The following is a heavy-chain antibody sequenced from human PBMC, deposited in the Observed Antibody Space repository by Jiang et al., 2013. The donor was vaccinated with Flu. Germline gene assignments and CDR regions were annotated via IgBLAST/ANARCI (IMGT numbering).Heavy chain of an antibody. D-gene: IGHD3-3*01. CDR1: GHNVSSDSAA. Sequence: GPGLVKPSQILSLTCVISGHNVSSDSAAWTWIRQSPSRGLEWLGRAYHRSKWEIHYAPSVKSRISINADTSKNQVSLQMTSVTPDDTAVYYCARMGVEMSHYGMDVWGQGTTVTVSS. CDR3: ARMGVEMSHYGMDV. CDR2: AYHRSKWEI. J-gene: IGHJ6*02. V-gene: IGHV6-1*01.